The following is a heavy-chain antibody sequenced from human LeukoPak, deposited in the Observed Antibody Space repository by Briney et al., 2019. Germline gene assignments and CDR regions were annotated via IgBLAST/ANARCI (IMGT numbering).Heavy chain of an antibody. J-gene: IGHJ6*03. CDR2: ITSDSAFM. CDR3: ARDLTSAYWTPGGYYYYMDV. Sequence: GGSLRLSCAAYGFNLKTYSINWVRQAPGKGLEWISYITSDSAFMYYADSVKGRFTISRDNAKNSVYLQMHSLRVEDTAVYYCARDLTSAYWTPGGYYYYMDVWGKGTTVTVSS. CDR1: GFNLKTYS. D-gene: IGHD3-16*01. V-gene: IGHV3-48*01.